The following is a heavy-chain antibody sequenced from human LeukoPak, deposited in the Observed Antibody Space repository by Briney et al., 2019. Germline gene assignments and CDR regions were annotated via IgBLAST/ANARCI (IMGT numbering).Heavy chain of an antibody. CDR3: ARRAAAVGTSYMDV. V-gene: IGHV4-59*01. CDR1: GGSINSYD. CDR2: IYYSGSI. Sequence: SETLSLTCTVSGGSINSYDLNWIRQPPGKGLEGIGYIYYSGSINYTPSLKSRVTIAVDTSKNQFSLKLSSVTAADTAVYYCARRAAAVGTSYMDVWGKGTTVTASS. J-gene: IGHJ6*03. D-gene: IGHD6-13*01.